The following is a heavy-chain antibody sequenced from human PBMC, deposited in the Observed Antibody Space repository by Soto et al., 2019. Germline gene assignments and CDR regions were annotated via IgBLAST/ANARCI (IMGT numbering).Heavy chain of an antibody. V-gene: IGHV3-23*01. D-gene: IGHD3-3*01. CDR3: AKDLRITIFGVVTDAFDI. Sequence: GGSLRLSCAASGFTFSSYAMSWVRQAPGKGLEWVSAISGSGGSTYYADSVKGRFTISRDNSKNTLYLQMNSLRAEDTAVYYCAKDLRITIFGVVTDAFDIWGQGTMVTVSS. CDR2: ISGSGGST. J-gene: IGHJ3*02. CDR1: GFTFSSYA.